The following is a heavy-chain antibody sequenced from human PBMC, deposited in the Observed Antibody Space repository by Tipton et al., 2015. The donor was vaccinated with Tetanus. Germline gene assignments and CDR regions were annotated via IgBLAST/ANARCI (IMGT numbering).Heavy chain of an antibody. Sequence: QSGAEVKKPGASVKVSCKASGYTFTRYGLTWVRQAPGQGPEWMGWISGYNGNTNYAPKFQGRVTMTADTTTNTAYMELRSLRSDDTAVYYCAVGGYNHAFDIWGQGTMVTVSS. CDR3: AVGGYNHAFDI. CDR2: ISGYNGNT. D-gene: IGHD5-18*01. J-gene: IGHJ3*02. CDR1: GYTFTRYG. V-gene: IGHV1-18*01.